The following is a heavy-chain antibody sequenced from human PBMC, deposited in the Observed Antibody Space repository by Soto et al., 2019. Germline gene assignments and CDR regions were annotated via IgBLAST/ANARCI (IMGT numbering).Heavy chain of an antibody. CDR2: XXGSGGEQ. CDR1: XXXXXXXX. J-gene: IGHJ6*03. CDR3: AKAGVLWFGELLYAWYYYYMDV. V-gene: IGHV3-23*01. Sequence: GGSLXLSXXXSXXXXXXXXXXXXXQAPGXGXEWXXXXXGSGGEQSYPDSVKGRFTISRDNSKNTLYLQMNSLRAEDTAVYYCAKAGVLWFGELLYAWYYYYMDVWGKGTTVTVSS. D-gene: IGHD3-10*01.